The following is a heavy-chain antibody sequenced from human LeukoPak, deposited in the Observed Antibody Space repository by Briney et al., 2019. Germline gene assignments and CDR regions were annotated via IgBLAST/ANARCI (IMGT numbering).Heavy chain of an antibody. CDR3: AKDAGLWFGEQNDY. CDR1: GVTFSSYG. Sequence: GGSLRLSCAGSGVTFSSYGMSWVGQAPGKGVEGVSAISGSGGSTYYADSVKGRFTISRDNSKNTLYLQINSLRAEDTAVYYCAKDAGLWFGEQNDYWGQGTLVTVSS. V-gene: IGHV3-23*01. CDR2: ISGSGGST. D-gene: IGHD3-10*01. J-gene: IGHJ4*02.